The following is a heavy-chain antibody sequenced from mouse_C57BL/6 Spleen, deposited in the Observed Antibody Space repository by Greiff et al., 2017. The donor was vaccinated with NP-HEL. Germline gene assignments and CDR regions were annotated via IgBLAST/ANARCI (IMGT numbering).Heavy chain of an antibody. D-gene: IGHD1-1*02. Sequence: VQLKQSGPELVKPGASVKIPCKASGYTFTDYNMDWVKQSHGKSLEWIGDINPNNGGTIYNQKFKGKATLTVDKSSSTAYMELRSLTSEDTAVYYCARTDYGRNYFDYWGQGTTLTVSS. V-gene: IGHV1-18*01. J-gene: IGHJ2*01. CDR3: ARTDYGRNYFDY. CDR2: INPNNGGT. CDR1: GYTFTDYN.